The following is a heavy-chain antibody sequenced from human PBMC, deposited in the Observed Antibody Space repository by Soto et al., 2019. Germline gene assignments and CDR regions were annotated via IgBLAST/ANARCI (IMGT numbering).Heavy chain of an antibody. CDR3: ASPGYSSGWYYFDY. J-gene: IGHJ4*02. D-gene: IGHD6-19*01. V-gene: IGHV4-59*08. Sequence: QVQLQESGPGLVKPSETLSLTCTVSGGSISSYYWSWIRQPPGKGLEWIGYIYYRGSTNYNPSLKSRVTISVDTSKNQFSLKLSSVTAADTAVYYCASPGYSSGWYYFDYWGQGTLVTVSS. CDR1: GGSISSYY. CDR2: IYYRGST.